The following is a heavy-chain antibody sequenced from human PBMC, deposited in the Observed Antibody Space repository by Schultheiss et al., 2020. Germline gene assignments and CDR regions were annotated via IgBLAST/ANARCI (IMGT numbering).Heavy chain of an antibody. V-gene: IGHV3-30*18. CDR2: ISYDGSNK. CDR1: GFTFSSYG. D-gene: IGHD5/OR15-5a*01. CDR3: AKDSLYD. Sequence: GGSLRLSCAASGFTFSSYGMHWVRQAPGKGLEWVAVISYDGSNKYYADSVKGRFTISRDKSKNTLYLQMNSLRAEDTAVYYCAKDSLYDWGQGTLVTVSS. J-gene: IGHJ4*02.